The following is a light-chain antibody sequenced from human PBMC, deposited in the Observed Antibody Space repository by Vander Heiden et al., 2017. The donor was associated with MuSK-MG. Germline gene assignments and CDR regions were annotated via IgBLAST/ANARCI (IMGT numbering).Light chain of an antibody. Sequence: AIRMTQSPSSFSASTGDRVTITCRASQGISSYLAWYQQKPGKAPKLLIYAASTLQSGVPSRFSGSGSATDFTLTISCLHSEDFATYYCQQYYSYPPMYTFGQGTKLEIK. CDR2: AAS. V-gene: IGKV1-8*01. CDR3: QQYYSYPPMYT. CDR1: QGISSY. J-gene: IGKJ2*01.